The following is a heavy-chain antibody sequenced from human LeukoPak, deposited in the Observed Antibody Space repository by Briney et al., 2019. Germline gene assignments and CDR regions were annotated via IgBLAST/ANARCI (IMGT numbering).Heavy chain of an antibody. V-gene: IGHV4-59*04. Sequence: SETLSLTCTVSGGSINNYYWSWIRQPPGKGLEWIGYIYHSGSTYYNPSLKSRVTISVDTSKNQFSLKLSSVTAADTAVYYCARQASNWFDPWGQGTLVTVSS. J-gene: IGHJ5*02. CDR3: ARQASNWFDP. CDR2: IYHSGST. CDR1: GGSINNYY.